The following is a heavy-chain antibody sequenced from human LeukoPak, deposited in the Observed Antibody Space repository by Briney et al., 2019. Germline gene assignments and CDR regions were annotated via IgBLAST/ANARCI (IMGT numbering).Heavy chain of an antibody. V-gene: IGHV1-69*06. CDR2: IIPIFGTA. J-gene: IGHJ5*02. Sequence: ASLKVSCKASGGTFSSYAISWVRQAPGQRLEWMGEIIPIFGTANYAQKFQGRVTITADKSTSTAYMELLSLRSVDTAVYSWYNDRPAASPPAVAAPPWFGRFDPWRQATLVTVSS. CDR3: YNDRPAASPPAVAAPPWFGRFDP. D-gene: IGHD2-15*01. CDR1: GGTFSSYA.